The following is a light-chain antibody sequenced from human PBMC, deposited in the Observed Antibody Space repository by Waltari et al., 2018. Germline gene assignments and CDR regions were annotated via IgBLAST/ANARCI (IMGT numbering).Light chain of an antibody. V-gene: IGKV3-20*01. CDR1: QSVGRY. CDR2: GAS. J-gene: IGKJ1*01. CDR3: QNHERLPAV. Sequence: EIVLTQSPGTLSLSPGERATLSCRASQSVGRYLVWYQQKPGQAPRLLIYGASSRAAGIPDRFSGSGSGTDCSLTISRLEPEDFAVYYCQNHERLPAVFGQGTKLEIK.